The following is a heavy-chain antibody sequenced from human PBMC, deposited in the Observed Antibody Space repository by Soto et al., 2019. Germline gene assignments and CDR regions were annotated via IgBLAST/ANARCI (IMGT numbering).Heavy chain of an antibody. CDR2: ISHDGSHK. CDR3: EGKLPFDY. J-gene: IGHJ4*02. V-gene: IGHV3-30*03. D-gene: IGHD2-15*01. Sequence: QVQLVESGGGVVQPGRSLRLSCAASGFAFSSYGMHWVRQAPGKGLEWVAVISHDGSHKYYADSVKGRFTISRDNSKNTLYLQMNSLTVEETAVYYCEGKLPFDYWGQGTLVTVSS. CDR1: GFAFSSYG.